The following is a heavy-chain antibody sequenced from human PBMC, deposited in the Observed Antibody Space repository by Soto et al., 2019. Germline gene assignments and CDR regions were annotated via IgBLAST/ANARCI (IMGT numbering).Heavy chain of an antibody. CDR1: GYPFTSYY. V-gene: IGHV1-46*01. J-gene: IGHJ3*02. CDR3: ARIRDYSSGPYDAFDI. CDR2: VNPSGGST. D-gene: IGHD6-19*01. Sequence: ASVKVSCKASGYPFTSYYMHWVQQAPGQGLEWMGIVNPSGGSTSYAQKFQGRVTMTRDTATRTVYMELSSLRSEDAAVYYWARIRDYSSGPYDAFDIWGQGTMVTVSS.